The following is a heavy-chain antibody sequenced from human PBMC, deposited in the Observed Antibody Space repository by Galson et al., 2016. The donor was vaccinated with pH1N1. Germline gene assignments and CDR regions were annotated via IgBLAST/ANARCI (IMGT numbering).Heavy chain of an antibody. CDR1: GFIFSNYG. J-gene: IGHJ5*02. CDR3: AKTGVGPSWDPYR. CDR2: TSYDGNDK. Sequence: SLRLSCAASGFIFSNYGMHWARQGPGKRLEGVATTSYDGNDKYYEDSVKGRFAISIDNSKNTLYLQMNSLTVEDPAVYFCAKTGVGPSWDPYRWGQGTLVTVSS. V-gene: IGHV3-30*18. D-gene: IGHD1-14*01.